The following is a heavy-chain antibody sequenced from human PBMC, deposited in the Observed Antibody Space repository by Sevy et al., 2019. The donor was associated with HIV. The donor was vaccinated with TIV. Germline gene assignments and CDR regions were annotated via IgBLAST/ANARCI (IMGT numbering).Heavy chain of an antibody. CDR1: GFTFSSYA. Sequence: GGSLRLSCGGSGFTFSSYAMNWVRQAPGKVLEWVSAISGSGGSRYYTDSVKGRFTISRDNSKNTLYLQMNSLRAEDSALYYCAKDPTFDSTGPDYWGQRTLVTVSS. D-gene: IGHD3-22*01. CDR3: AKDPTFDSTGPDY. J-gene: IGHJ4*02. V-gene: IGHV3-23*01. CDR2: ISGSGGSR.